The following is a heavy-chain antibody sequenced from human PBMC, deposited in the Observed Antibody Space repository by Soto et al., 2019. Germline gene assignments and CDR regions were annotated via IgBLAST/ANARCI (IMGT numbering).Heavy chain of an antibody. CDR3: ARQLYSNYYYYYRMDV. J-gene: IGHJ6*02. CDR1: GYSFTSYW. CDR2: IDPSDSYT. V-gene: IGHV5-10-1*01. Sequence: GESLKISCKGSGYSFTSYWISCVRQMPGKGLEWMVRIDPSDSYTNYSPSFQGHVTISADKSISTAYLQWSSLKAADTAMYYCARQLYSNYYYYYRMDVSAQGTTVTVSS. D-gene: IGHD4-4*01.